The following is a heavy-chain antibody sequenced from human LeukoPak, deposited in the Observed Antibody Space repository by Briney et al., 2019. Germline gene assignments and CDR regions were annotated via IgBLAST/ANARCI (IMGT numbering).Heavy chain of an antibody. Sequence: SETLSLTCAVSGGSISSGGYSWSWIRQPPGKGLEWIGYIYHSGSTYYNPSLKSRVTISVDRSKNQFSLKLSSVTAADTAVYYCARRYCSGGSCFAPLGGSSDPWGQGTLVTVSS. CDR3: ARRYCSGGSCFAPLGGSSDP. V-gene: IGHV4-30-2*01. D-gene: IGHD2-15*01. J-gene: IGHJ5*02. CDR2: IYHSGST. CDR1: GGSISSGGYS.